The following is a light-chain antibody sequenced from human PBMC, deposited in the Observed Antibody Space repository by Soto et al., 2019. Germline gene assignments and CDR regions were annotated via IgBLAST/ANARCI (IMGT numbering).Light chain of an antibody. Sequence: AIQVTQPPSSLSASVGDRVTITCRASQGISSALAWYQQKPGKAPKLLIYDASSLESGVPSRFSGSGSGTDFTLTISSLQPEDFATYYCQQFNSYPITFGQGTRLEIK. CDR2: DAS. CDR1: QGISSA. CDR3: QQFNSYPIT. J-gene: IGKJ5*01. V-gene: IGKV1-13*02.